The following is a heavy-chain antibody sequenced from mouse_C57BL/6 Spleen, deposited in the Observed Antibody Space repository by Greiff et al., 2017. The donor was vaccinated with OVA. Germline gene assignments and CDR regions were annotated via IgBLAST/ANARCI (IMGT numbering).Heavy chain of an antibody. CDR3: ARSEVTTGNWYFDV. D-gene: IGHD2-5*01. J-gene: IGHJ1*03. Sequence: VQLQQSGPGLVQPSQSLSITCTVSGFSLTSYGVHWVRQSPGKGLEWLGVIWSGGSTDYNAAFISRLSISKDNSKSQVFFKMNSLQADDTAIYYCARSEVTTGNWYFDVWGTGTTVTVSS. V-gene: IGHV2-2*01. CDR2: IWSGGST. CDR1: GFSLTSYG.